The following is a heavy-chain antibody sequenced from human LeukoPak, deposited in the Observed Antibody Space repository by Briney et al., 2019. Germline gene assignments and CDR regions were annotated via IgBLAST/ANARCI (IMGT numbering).Heavy chain of an antibody. CDR3: ATRAYCTSSSCES. D-gene: IGHD2-15*01. V-gene: IGHV3-21*01. J-gene: IGHJ4*02. Sequence: PGGSLRLSCAASDFTFSTYSMNWVRQAPGKGLEWVASISSSSTYIYYADSVKGRFTISRDNAKKSLYLQMNSLRAEDTAIYYCATRAYCTSSSCESWGQGTLVTVSS. CDR1: DFTFSTYS. CDR2: ISSSSTYI.